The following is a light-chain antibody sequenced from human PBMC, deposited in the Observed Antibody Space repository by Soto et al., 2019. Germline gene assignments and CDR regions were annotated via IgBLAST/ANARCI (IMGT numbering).Light chain of an antibody. CDR3: CSYAGTTTWV. V-gene: IGLV2-23*02. CDR1: SSDIGSHNF. J-gene: IGLJ3*02. Sequence: QSALTQPASVSGSPGQSITISCTGTSSDIGSHNFVSWYQQRPGKAPKLMIFEVTKRPSGVSNRFSASTSGNTASLTISGVQAEDEADYYCCSYAGTTTWVFGGGTKLTVL. CDR2: EVT.